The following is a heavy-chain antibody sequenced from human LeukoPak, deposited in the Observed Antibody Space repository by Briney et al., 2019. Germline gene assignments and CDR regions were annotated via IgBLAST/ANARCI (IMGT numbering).Heavy chain of an antibody. Sequence: SETLSLTCTVSGYSISSGYYWGWIRQPPGKGPEWIGSIYHSGSTYYNPSLKSRVTISVDTSKNQFSLKLSSVTAADTAVYYCASYTMVRGVDYWGQGTLVTVSS. CDR1: GYSISSGYY. CDR3: ASYTMVRGVDY. V-gene: IGHV4-38-2*02. CDR2: IYHSGST. J-gene: IGHJ4*02. D-gene: IGHD3-10*01.